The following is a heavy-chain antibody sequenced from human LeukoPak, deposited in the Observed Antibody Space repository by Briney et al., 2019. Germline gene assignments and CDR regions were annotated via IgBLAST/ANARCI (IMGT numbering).Heavy chain of an antibody. CDR1: GYSISSGYY. D-gene: IGHD3-22*01. V-gene: IGHV4-38-2*02. J-gene: IGHJ4*02. CDR3: ARTVDSSGYIDY. Sequence: SETLSLTCTVSGYSISSGYYWGWIRQPPGKGLEWIGSIYHSGSTYYNPSLKSRVTISVDTSKNQFSLKLSSVTAADTAVYYCARTVDSSGYIDYWGQGTLVTVSS. CDR2: IYHSGST.